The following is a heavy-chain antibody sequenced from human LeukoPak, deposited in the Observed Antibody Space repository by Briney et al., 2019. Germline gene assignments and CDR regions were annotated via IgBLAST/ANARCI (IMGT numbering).Heavy chain of an antibody. CDR2: IYTSGST. Sequence: SETLSLTCTVSGGSISSYYWSWIRQPAGKGLEWIGRIYTSGSTNYNPSLKSRVTMSVDTSKNQFSLNLSSVTAADTAVYYCARDHPPGDGYNSWYFDYWGQGTLVTVSS. D-gene: IGHD5-24*01. CDR3: ARDHPPGDGYNSWYFDY. J-gene: IGHJ4*02. CDR1: GGSISSYY. V-gene: IGHV4-4*07.